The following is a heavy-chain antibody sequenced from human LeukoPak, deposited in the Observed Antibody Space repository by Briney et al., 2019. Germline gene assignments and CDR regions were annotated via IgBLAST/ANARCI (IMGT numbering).Heavy chain of an antibody. CDR2: ISSSSSYI. D-gene: IGHD2-15*01. J-gene: IGHJ4*02. CDR3: ARDQCGGGSCQDY. CDR1: GFTFSSYS. Sequence: GGSLRLSCAASGFTFSSYSMNWVRQAPGKGLEWVSSISSSSSYIYYADSVKGRFTISRDNAKNSLYLQMNSLRAEDTAVYYCARDQCGGGSCQDYWGQGTLVTVSS. V-gene: IGHV3-21*01.